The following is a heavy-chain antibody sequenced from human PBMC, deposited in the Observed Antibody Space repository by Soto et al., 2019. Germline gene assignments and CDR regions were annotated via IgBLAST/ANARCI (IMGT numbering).Heavy chain of an antibody. D-gene: IGHD3-3*01. CDR3: ARGGLNPGPFTIFGVVIPIDY. J-gene: IGHJ4*02. V-gene: IGHV1-8*01. Sequence: ASVKVSCKASGYTFTSYDINWVRQATGQGLEWMGWMNPNSGNTGYAQKFQGRVTMTGNNSKSTANMELSSLRSEDTAVYYCARGGLNPGPFTIFGVVIPIDYWGQGTLVTVSS. CDR1: GYTFTSYD. CDR2: MNPNSGNT.